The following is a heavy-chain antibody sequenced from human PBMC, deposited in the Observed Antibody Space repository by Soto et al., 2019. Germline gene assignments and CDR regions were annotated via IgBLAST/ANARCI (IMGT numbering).Heavy chain of an antibody. V-gene: IGHV3-30*18. CDR2: ISYDGINE. CDR1: GFTFSSYG. Sequence: QVQLVESGGGVVQPGRSLRLSCAASGFTFSSYGMHWVRQAPGKGLEWVAVISYDGINEDYADSVKGRFTISRDNSKNTLYLQMNSVGDEYTDVYYCAKDLVLLVYAGNFDYWGQGTLVTVSS. J-gene: IGHJ4*02. CDR3: AKDLVLLVYAGNFDY. D-gene: IGHD2-8*01.